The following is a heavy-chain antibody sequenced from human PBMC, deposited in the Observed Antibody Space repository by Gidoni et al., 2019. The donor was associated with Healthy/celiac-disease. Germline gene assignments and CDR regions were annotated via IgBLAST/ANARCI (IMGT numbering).Heavy chain of an antibody. J-gene: IGHJ4*02. Sequence: QVQLVQSGAEVKKPGSSVKGSCEASGGTFSSYAISWVRQAPGQGLEWRGGIIPIFGTANYAQKFQGRVTIPADESTSTAYMELRSLRSEDTAVYYCARGADHDYGDYGSVYWGQGTLVTVSS. V-gene: IGHV1-69*01. CDR2: IIPIFGTA. CDR1: GGTFSSYA. D-gene: IGHD4-17*01. CDR3: ARGADHDYGDYGSVY.